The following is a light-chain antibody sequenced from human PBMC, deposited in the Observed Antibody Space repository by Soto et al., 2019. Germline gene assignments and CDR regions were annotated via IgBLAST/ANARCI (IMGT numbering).Light chain of an antibody. V-gene: IGKV1-17*01. CDR1: QGIGNY. Sequence: DIQMTQSPSSLSASVGDRVTIICRASQGIGNYVGWYQQKPGKAPKRLIYAASILESGVPPRFSGSGSGTEFTLTIRSLQPEDFAVYYCLQQSSYPQSFGGGTTVEIK. CDR3: LQQSSYPQS. CDR2: AAS. J-gene: IGKJ4*01.